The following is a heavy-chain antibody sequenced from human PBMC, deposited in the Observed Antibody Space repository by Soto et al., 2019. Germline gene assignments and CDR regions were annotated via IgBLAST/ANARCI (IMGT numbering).Heavy chain of an antibody. J-gene: IGHJ5*02. Sequence: WEYLTIPWRCSGYAFSRYLIALGRQVPGKGLEWMGIIYPGDSDTRYSPSFQGQVTISVDKSITTAYLQWGSLKASDTAMYSCAKGYCTATICAPSFDPWGQGTLVTVSS. D-gene: IGHD2-8*02. CDR1: GYAFSRYL. V-gene: IGHV5-51*01. CDR3: AKGYCTATICAPSFDP. CDR2: IYPGDSDT.